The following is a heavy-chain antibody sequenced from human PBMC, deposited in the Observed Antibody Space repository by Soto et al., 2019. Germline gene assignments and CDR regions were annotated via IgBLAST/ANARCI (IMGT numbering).Heavy chain of an antibody. CDR2: IYWNDDK. Sequence: SGPTLVNRTHTLELTCNFSGFSLSTSAVGVGWIRRHQGKALEWLSLIYWNDDKRYSPSLKSRLAITKDTSKNQVVLRMTKMDPVDTATYYCAHSAYPQLVVIFFDYWGKGTLVTVSS. V-gene: IGHV2-5*01. CDR1: GFSLSTSAVG. CDR3: AHSAYPQLVVIFFDY. J-gene: IGHJ4*02. D-gene: IGHD6-6*01.